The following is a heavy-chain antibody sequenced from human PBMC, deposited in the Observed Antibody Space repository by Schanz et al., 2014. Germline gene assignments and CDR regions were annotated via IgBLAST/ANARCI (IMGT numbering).Heavy chain of an antibody. CDR1: GFTFSSYA. J-gene: IGHJ1*01. D-gene: IGHD3-10*01. V-gene: IGHV3-30-3*01. CDR2: ISYDGSNK. CDR3: ASGVHVSSLQKGLQF. Sequence: QVQLLQFGGGVVQPGRSLRLSCAASGFTFSSYAMHWVRQAPGKGLEWVALISYDGSNKYYADSVKGRFTISRDNAKNSVSLQMRRLRVEDTAVYYCASGVHVSSLQKGLQFWGRGTLVIVSS.